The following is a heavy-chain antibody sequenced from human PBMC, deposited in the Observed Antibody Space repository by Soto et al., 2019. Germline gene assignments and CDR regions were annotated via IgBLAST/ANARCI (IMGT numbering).Heavy chain of an antibody. CDR1: GYAFTTYG. D-gene: IGHD1-1*01. CDR2: ISAHNGNT. CDR3: ARGRNGAY. V-gene: IGHV1-18*01. Sequence: QVHLVQSGAEVKKPGASVKVSCKGSGYAFTTYGITWVRQAPGQGLEWMGWISAHNGNTNYAQKLQGRVTVTRDTTTSTAYMELRGLRSDDTAGYHGARGRNGAYWGQGALVTVSS. J-gene: IGHJ4*02.